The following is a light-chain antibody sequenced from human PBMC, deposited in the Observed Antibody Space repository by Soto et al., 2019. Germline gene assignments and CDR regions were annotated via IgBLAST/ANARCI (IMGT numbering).Light chain of an antibody. CDR2: DAS. CDR1: QSISSW. CDR3: EQYNSYPLT. Sequence: DIQMTQSPSTLSASVGDRVTITCRASQSISSWLAWYQQKPGKAPKLLIYDASSLESGVPSRFSGSGSGTEFTLTISSLQPDDFATYFCEQYNSYPLTFGGGTKVEIK. V-gene: IGKV1-5*01. J-gene: IGKJ4*01.